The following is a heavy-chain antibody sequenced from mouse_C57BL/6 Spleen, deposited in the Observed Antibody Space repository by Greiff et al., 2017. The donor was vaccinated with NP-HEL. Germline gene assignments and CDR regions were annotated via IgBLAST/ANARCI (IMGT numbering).Heavy chain of an antibody. CDR3: ARDYYGSSYLIYAMDY. D-gene: IGHD1-1*01. V-gene: IGHV1-81*01. CDR1: GYTFTSYG. CDR2: IYPRSGNT. J-gene: IGHJ4*01. Sequence: VQLQQSGAELARPGASVKLSCKASGYTFTSYGISWVKQRTGQGLEWIGEIYPRSGNTYYNEKFKGKATLTADKSSSTAYMELRSLTSEDSAVYFCARDYYGSSYLIYAMDYWGQGTSVTVSS.